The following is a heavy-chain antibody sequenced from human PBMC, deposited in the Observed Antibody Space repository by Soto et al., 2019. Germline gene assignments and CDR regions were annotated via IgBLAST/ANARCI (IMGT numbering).Heavy chain of an antibody. Sequence: QVQLVQSGAEVKKPGSSVKVSCKASGGTFSSYTISWVRQAPGQGLEWMGRIIPILGIANYAQKFQGRVTITADKSTSTAYMELSSLRSEDTAVYYCAREIVVVAAARKRGWFDPWGQGTLVTVSS. D-gene: IGHD2-2*01. J-gene: IGHJ5*02. CDR2: IIPILGIA. V-gene: IGHV1-69*08. CDR1: GGTFSSYT. CDR3: AREIVVVAAARKRGWFDP.